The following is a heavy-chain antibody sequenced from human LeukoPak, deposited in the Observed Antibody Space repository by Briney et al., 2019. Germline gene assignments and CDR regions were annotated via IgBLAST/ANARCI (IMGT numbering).Heavy chain of an antibody. J-gene: IGHJ4*02. Sequence: GGSLRLSCAASGFTFSSYSMNWVRQAPGKGLEWVSSISSSSSYIYYADLVKGRFTTSRDNAKNSLYLQMNSLRAEDTAVYYCARGIAAAVDYWGQGTLVTVSS. CDR3: ARGIAAAVDY. CDR2: ISSSSSYI. D-gene: IGHD6-13*01. CDR1: GFTFSSYS. V-gene: IGHV3-21*01.